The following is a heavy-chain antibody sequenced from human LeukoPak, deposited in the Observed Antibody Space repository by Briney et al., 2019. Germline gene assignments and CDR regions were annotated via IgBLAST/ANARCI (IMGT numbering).Heavy chain of an antibody. J-gene: IGHJ4*02. D-gene: IGHD6-13*01. Sequence: GGSLRLSCAASGFTLRSYGMSWVRQAPGKGLQWVSSIGSDDYITYYADSVKGRFTISRDYSRNTLNLQMNSLRAEDTAVYYCAKRIAYSTRAIDYWGQGTLVTVPS. CDR1: GFTLRSYG. V-gene: IGHV3-23*01. CDR3: AKRIAYSTRAIDY. CDR2: IGSDDYIT.